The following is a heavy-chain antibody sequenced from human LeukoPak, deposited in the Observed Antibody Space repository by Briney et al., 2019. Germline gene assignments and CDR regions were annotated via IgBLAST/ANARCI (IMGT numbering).Heavy chain of an antibody. CDR3: ANYDSSGYTDY. CDR2: IYYSGRT. Sequence: SETLSLTCTVSGASISSGDYSWSWIRQPPGKGLEWIGYIYYSGRTYYNPSLKSRVSISIDTSKNQFSLKLTSVTAADTAVYYCANYDSSGYTDYWGQGTLVTVSS. J-gene: IGHJ4*02. D-gene: IGHD3-22*01. V-gene: IGHV4-30-4*08. CDR1: GASISSGDYS.